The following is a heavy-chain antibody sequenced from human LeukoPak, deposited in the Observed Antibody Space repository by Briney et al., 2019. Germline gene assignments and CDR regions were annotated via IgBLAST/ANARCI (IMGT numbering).Heavy chain of an antibody. J-gene: IGHJ6*02. CDR3: AKDMEDIVVVPGSYGMDV. CDR1: GFTFDDYA. CDR2: ISWNSGSI. V-gene: IGHV3-9*01. Sequence: PGRSLRLSCAASGFTFDDYAMHWVWHAPGKGLEWVSGISWNSGSIGYADSVKGRFTISRDNAKNSLYLQMNSLRAEDTALYYCAKDMEDIVVVPGSYGMDVWGQGTTVTVSS. D-gene: IGHD2-2*01.